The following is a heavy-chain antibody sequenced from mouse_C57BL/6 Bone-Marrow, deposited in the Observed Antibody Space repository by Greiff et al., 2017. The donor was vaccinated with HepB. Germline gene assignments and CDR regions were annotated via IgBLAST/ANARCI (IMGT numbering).Heavy chain of an antibody. CDR1: GFTFSDYG. V-gene: IGHV5-17*01. J-gene: IGHJ3*01. CDR3: ASLWKGGFAY. CDR2: ISSGSSTI. Sequence: EVMLVESGGGLVKPGGSLKLSCAASGFTFSDYGMHWVRQGPGKGLEWVAYISSGSSTIYYADTVKGRFTITRDNAKNTLFLQMTSLRSEDTAMYYCASLWKGGFAYWGQGTLVTVSA. D-gene: IGHD1-1*02.